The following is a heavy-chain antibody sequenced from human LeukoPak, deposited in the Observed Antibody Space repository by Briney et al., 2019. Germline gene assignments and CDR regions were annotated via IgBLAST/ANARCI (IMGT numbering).Heavy chain of an antibody. CDR3: ARGPRWDHFDY. Sequence: SETLSLTCAVYGGSFSGYYWSWIRQPPGKGLEWIGEINHSGSTNYNPSLKSRVTISVDTSKNQFSLELSSVTAADTAVYYCARGPRWDHFDYWGQGTLVTVSS. CDR1: GGSFSGYY. J-gene: IGHJ4*02. CDR2: INHSGST. V-gene: IGHV4-34*01. D-gene: IGHD1-26*01.